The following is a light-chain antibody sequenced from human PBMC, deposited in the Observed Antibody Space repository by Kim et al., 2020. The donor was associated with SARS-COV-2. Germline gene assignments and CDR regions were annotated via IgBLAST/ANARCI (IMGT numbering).Light chain of an antibody. CDR2: DVS. V-gene: IGLV2-14*04. J-gene: IGLJ2*01. CDR3: SSYTSSSTSVV. Sequence: QSITISCTGTSSDVGGYNYVSWYQQHPGKAPKLMIYDVSKRPSRVSNRFSGSKSGNTASLTISGLQAEDEADYYCSSYTSSSTSVVFGGGTQLTVL. CDR1: SSDVGGYNY.